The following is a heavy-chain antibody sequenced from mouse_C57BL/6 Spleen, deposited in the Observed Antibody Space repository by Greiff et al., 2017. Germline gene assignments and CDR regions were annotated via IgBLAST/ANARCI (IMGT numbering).Heavy chain of an antibody. J-gene: IGHJ1*03. CDR1: GFTFSDYY. D-gene: IGHD1-1*01. CDR2: INYDGSST. V-gene: IGHV5-16*01. Sequence: EVQLVESEGGLVQPGSSMKLSCTASGFTFSDYYMAWVRQVPEKGLEWVANINYDGSSTYYLDSLKSRFIISRDNAKNILYLQMSSLKSEDTATYYCARAELRGYFDVWGTGTTVTVPS. CDR3: ARAELRGYFDV.